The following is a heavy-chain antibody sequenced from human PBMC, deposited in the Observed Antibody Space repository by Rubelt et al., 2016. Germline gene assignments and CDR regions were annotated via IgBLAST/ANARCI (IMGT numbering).Heavy chain of an antibody. V-gene: IGHV4-39*01. CDR1: GGSISSSSYY. D-gene: IGHD4-17*01. CDR2: INHSGST. J-gene: IGHJ5*02. Sequence: QLQLQESGPGLVKPSETLSLTCTVSGGSISSSSYYWGWIRQPPGKGLEWIGKINHSGSTNYNPSLKVRVTISVDTSKNQFSLRVSSVTAADTAVYYCARGGHGDYDRFDPWGQGTLVTVSS. CDR3: ARGGHGDYDRFDP.